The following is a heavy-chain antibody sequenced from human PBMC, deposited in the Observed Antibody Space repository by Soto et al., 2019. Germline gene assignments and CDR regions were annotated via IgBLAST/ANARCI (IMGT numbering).Heavy chain of an antibody. CDR3: ARGRRALWFGELPLDY. Sequence: QVQLQESGPGLVKPSQTLSLTCTVSGGSISSGGYYWSWIRQHPGKGLEWIGYIYYSGSTYYNPSLKSRVTISVDTSKNQFSLKLSSVTAADTAVYYCARGRRALWFGELPLDYWGQGTLVTVSS. J-gene: IGHJ4*02. D-gene: IGHD3-10*01. CDR2: IYYSGST. CDR1: GGSISSGGYY. V-gene: IGHV4-31*03.